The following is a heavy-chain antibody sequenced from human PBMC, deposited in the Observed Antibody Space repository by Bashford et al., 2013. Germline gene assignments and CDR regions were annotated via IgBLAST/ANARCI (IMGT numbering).Heavy chain of an antibody. CDR2: IYYSGST. D-gene: IGHD6-6*01. J-gene: IGHJ4*02. V-gene: IGHV4-31*03. CDR3: ARWVYSSSPKHFDY. CDR1: GGSISSGGYY. Sequence: TLSLTCTVSGGSISSGGYYWSWIRQHPGKGLEWIGYIYYSGSTYYNPSLKSRVTISVDTSKNQFSLKLSSVTAADTAVYYCARWVYSSSPKHFDYWGQGTLVTVSS.